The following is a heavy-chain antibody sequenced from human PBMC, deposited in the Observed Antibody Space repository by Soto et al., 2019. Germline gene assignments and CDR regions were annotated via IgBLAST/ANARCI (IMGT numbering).Heavy chain of an antibody. CDR3: AKIAVNGDIQYYGMHG. CDR2: ISYEGSNK. CDR1: VFTFISYG. J-gene: IGHJ6*01. Sequence: PGGSLRLSCAASVFTFISYGMHWVRQAPGKGLEWVTVISYEGSNKYYADSVKGRFTISRDNSKNTLYLQMNSLRAEDTAVYYCAKIAVNGDIQYYGMHGWGQGNTVTVSS. V-gene: IGHV3-30*18. D-gene: IGHD6-19*01.